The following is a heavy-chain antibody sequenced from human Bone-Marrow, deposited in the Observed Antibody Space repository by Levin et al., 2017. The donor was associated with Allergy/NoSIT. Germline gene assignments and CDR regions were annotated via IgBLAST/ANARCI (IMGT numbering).Heavy chain of an antibody. Sequence: GGSLRLSCAASGFNFSSSEMNWVRQAPGKGLEWVSYIRSNGKRIYYADSVKGRFTISRDNAKNLLFLQMNSLRAEDTAVYYCAKALYKWGQGTLVTVSS. CDR1: GFNFSSSE. CDR2: IRSNGKRI. J-gene: IGHJ4*02. V-gene: IGHV3-48*03. CDR3: AKALYK. D-gene: IGHD1-14*01.